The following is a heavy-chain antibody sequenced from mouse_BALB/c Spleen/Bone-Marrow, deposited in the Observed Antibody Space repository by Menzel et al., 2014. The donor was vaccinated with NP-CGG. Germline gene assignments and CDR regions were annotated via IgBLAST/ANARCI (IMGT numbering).Heavy chain of an antibody. CDR1: GYTFTEYI. V-gene: IGHV1-62-2*01. CDR2: FFPGSGSI. CDR3: SRHEDLDIRRRLGAMDY. D-gene: IGHD2-12*01. Sequence: VKLVESGAELVKPGASVKLSCKASGYTFTEYIIHWIKQRSGQGLEWIGWFFPGSGSIKYNEKFKDKATLTADKSSSSVYMEFIRLTSEYSAVYVCSRHEDLDIRRRLGAMDYWGQGTSVTVSS. J-gene: IGHJ4*01.